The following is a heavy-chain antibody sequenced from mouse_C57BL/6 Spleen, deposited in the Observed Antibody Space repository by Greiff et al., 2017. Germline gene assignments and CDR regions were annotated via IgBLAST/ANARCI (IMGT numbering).Heavy chain of an antibody. CDR1: GFTFSDYG. Sequence: DVMLVESGGGLVKPGGSLKLSCAASGFTFSDYGMHWVRQAPEKGLEWVAYISSGSSTIYYADTVKGRFTISRDNAKNTLFLQMTSLRSEDTAMYYCARPYYYGSSYVDYWGQGTTLTVSS. J-gene: IGHJ2*01. V-gene: IGHV5-17*01. D-gene: IGHD1-1*01. CDR3: ARPYYYGSSYVDY. CDR2: ISSGSSTI.